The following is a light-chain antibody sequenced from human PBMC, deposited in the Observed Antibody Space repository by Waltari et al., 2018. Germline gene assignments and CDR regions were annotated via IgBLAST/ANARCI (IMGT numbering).Light chain of an antibody. CDR2: EAT. J-gene: IGLJ2*01. CDR3: CSYSSTRNLV. V-gene: IGLV2-23*01. Sequence: SALTQPASVSGSLGQSITLSCTGTSNDIGTYNLVSWYQQKPGKVPRLIIYEATKRPSGISDRFSGSKSGNTASLTISGLQTDDEADFFCCSYSSTRNLVFGGGTKLSVL. CDR1: SNDIGTYNL.